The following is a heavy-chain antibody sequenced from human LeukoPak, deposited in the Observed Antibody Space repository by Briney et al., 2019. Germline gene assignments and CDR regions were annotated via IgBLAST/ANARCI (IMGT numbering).Heavy chain of an antibody. CDR2: IYDGGNT. D-gene: IGHD3-22*01. CDR3: ARGGYDMFL. CDR1: RFIVSSNY. Sequence: GGSLRLSCGASRFIVSSNYMGWLRQAPGKGLEWVSGIYDGGNTYYGDSVKGRFIISRDNSKNTLYLQMSSLRVEDTAVYYCARGGYDMFLWGQGTTVTVSS. V-gene: IGHV3-66*01. J-gene: IGHJ6*02.